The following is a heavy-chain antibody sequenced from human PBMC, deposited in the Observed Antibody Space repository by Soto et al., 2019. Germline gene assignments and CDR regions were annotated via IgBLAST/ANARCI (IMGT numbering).Heavy chain of an antibody. V-gene: IGHV4-59*01. CDR1: GDSINSYH. Sequence: SETLSLTCTVSGDSINSYHWIWIRQPPGKGLEWIGYIYYSGSTNYNPSLRSRATISVDMSKNQFSLELTSVTAADTAVYYCARENYLYSSSGFYYYDMDVWGQGTTVT. D-gene: IGHD6-13*01. J-gene: IGHJ6*02. CDR2: IYYSGST. CDR3: ARENYLYSSSGFYYYDMDV.